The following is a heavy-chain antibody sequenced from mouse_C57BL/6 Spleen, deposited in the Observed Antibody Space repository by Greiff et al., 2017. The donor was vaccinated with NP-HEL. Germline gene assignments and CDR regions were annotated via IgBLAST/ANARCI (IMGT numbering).Heavy chain of an antibody. CDR2: ISSGGDYI. Sequence: EVHLVESGEGLVKPGGSLKLSCAASGFTFSSYAMSWVRQTPEKRLEWVAYISSGGDYIYYADTVKGRFTISRDNARNTLYLQMSSLKSEDTAMYYCTRETDYPLYFDVWGTGTTVTVSS. CDR3: TRETDYPLYFDV. J-gene: IGHJ1*03. V-gene: IGHV5-9-1*02. CDR1: GFTFSSYA. D-gene: IGHD3-2*01.